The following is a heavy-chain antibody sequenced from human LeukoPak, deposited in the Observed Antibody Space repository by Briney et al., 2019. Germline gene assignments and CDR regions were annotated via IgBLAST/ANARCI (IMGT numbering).Heavy chain of an antibody. CDR2: MSKDGNNE. V-gene: IGHV3-30*18. J-gene: IGHJ4*02. Sequence: PGRSLRLSCAASGFSFSNYGMHWVRQAPGKGLEWVAVMSKDGNNEYYADSVKGRFTISRDNSKNTLYLQMNSLRAEDTAVYYCAKGIAATWRYLDSWGQGTLVTVSS. D-gene: IGHD6-13*01. CDR1: GFSFSNYG. CDR3: AKGIAATWRYLDS.